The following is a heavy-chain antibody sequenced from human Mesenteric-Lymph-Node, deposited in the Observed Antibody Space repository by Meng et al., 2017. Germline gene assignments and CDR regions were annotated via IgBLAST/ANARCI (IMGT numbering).Heavy chain of an antibody. Sequence: ASVKVSCKASGYIFTIYYMHWVRQAPGQGLEWMGIITPSDGSTSYAQKFQGRVTMTRDTSTSTVYMELSSLRSEDTAVYYCAREADVDPAMGTNAFDIWGQGTMVTVSS. CDR3: AREADVDPAMGTNAFDI. V-gene: IGHV1-46*01. J-gene: IGHJ3*02. D-gene: IGHD5-18*01. CDR2: ITPSDGST. CDR1: GYIFTIYY.